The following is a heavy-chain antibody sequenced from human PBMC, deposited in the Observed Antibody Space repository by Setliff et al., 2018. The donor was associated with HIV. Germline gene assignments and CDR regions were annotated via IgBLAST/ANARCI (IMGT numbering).Heavy chain of an antibody. V-gene: IGHV3-9*01. CDR1: GFAFDDYA. CDR3: ARVPAVTRGDWFDP. Sequence: GGSLRLSCVASGFAFDDYAMHWVRQAPGKGLEWVSGISWNSDDIGYADSVKGRFTTYRDNAKNSLYVQMNSLRADDTAFYYCARVPAVTRGDWFDPWGQGTLVTVSS. CDR2: ISWNSDDI. J-gene: IGHJ5*02. D-gene: IGHD2-2*01.